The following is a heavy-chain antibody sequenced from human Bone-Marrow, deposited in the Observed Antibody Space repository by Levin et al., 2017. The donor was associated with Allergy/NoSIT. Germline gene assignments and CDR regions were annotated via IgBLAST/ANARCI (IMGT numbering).Heavy chain of an antibody. V-gene: IGHV4-59*01. CDR3: AVRCSTCSEFDD. CDR1: GASISSYY. J-gene: IGHJ4*02. D-gene: IGHD6-13*01. CDR2: ASYAGGA. Sequence: KPSETLSLTCSVSGASISSYYCNWIRQPPGQGLEWIGYASYAGGANYNPSLNSRVTISVDTSKNQFSLKLRTVTAADTAVYYCAVRCSTCSEFDDWGRGTLVTVSP.